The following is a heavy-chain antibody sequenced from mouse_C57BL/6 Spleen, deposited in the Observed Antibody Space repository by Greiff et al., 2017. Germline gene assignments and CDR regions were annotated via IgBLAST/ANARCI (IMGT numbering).Heavy chain of an antibody. CDR3: ARATTVVDFDY. D-gene: IGHD1-1*01. CDR2: INPSTGGT. V-gene: IGHV1-42*01. CDR1: GYSFTGYY. Sequence: VQLQQSGPELVKPGASVKISCKASGYSFTGYYMNWVKQSPEKSLEWIGEINPSTGGTTYNQKFKAKATLTVDKSSSTAYMQLMSLTSEDSAVXYCARATTVVDFDYWGQGTTLTVSS. J-gene: IGHJ2*01.